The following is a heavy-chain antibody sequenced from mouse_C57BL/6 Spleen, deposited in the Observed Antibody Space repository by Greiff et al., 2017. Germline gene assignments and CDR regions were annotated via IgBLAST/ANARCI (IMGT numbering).Heavy chain of an antibody. CDR3: TTGYGSSYAMDY. CDR2: IDPEDGDT. CDR1: GFNIKDYY. J-gene: IGHJ4*01. D-gene: IGHD1-1*01. V-gene: IGHV14-1*01. Sequence: DVQLQESGAELVRPGASVKLSCTASGFNIKDYYMHWVKQRPEQGLEWIGRIDPEDGDTEYAPKFQGKATMTADTSSNTAYLQLSSLTSEDTAVYYCTTGYGSSYAMDYWGQGTSVTVSS.